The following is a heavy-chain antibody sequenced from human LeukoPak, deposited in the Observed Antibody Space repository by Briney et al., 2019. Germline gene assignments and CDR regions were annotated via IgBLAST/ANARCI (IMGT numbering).Heavy chain of an antibody. V-gene: IGHV4-30-4*08. J-gene: IGHJ3*02. Sequence: SETLSLTCTVSGGSISSSSYYWGWIRQPPGKGLEWIGYIYDSGSTYYNPSLKSRITISVDTSENRFSLKLSSVTATDTAVYYCARDCSGGSCYGAFDIWGQGTMVTVSS. CDR1: GGSISSSSYY. CDR3: ARDCSGGSCYGAFDI. D-gene: IGHD2-15*01. CDR2: IYDSGST.